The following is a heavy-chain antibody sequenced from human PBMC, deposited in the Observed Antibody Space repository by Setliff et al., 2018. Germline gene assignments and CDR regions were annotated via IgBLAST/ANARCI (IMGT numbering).Heavy chain of an antibody. CDR2: ISAYSGNT. D-gene: IGHD1-1*01. J-gene: IGHJ3*02. Sequence: ASVKVSCKASGYTFSNYGITWVRQAPGQGLEWMGWISAYSGNTKYALTLQGRVTMTTDPSTTTAYLELRSLTSDDTAVYYCLRDRPYINSPENAFDIWGQGTTVTVSS. CDR3: LRDRPYINSPENAFDI. CDR1: GYTFSNYG. V-gene: IGHV1-18*04.